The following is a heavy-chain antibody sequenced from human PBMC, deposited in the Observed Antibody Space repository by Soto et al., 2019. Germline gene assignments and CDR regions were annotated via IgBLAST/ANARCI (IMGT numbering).Heavy chain of an antibody. CDR1: VFTFSTYA. V-gene: IGHV3-23*01. Sequence: WWSLRLSCAASVFTFSTYAMSWVRQAPGKGLEWVSAISGSGDSTYYADSVNGRFTISRDNSKNTVYLQMNSLRAEDTAVYYCAKETMASAFADYWGQGTLVTV. CDR3: AKETMASAFADY. J-gene: IGHJ4*02. CDR2: ISGSGDST.